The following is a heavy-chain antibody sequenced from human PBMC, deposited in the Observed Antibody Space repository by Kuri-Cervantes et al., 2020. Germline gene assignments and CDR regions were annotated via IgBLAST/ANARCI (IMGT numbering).Heavy chain of an antibody. CDR3: ARDFLQYSSSWGLDY. Sequence: GGSLRLSCAASGFTFSSYGMHWVRQAPGKGPEWVAVIWYDGSNKYYADSVKGRFTISRDNSKNTLYLQMNSLRAEDTAVYYCARDFLQYSSSWGLDYWGRGTLVTVSS. CDR1: GFTFSSYG. V-gene: IGHV3-33*01. J-gene: IGHJ4*02. CDR2: IWYDGSNK. D-gene: IGHD6-6*01.